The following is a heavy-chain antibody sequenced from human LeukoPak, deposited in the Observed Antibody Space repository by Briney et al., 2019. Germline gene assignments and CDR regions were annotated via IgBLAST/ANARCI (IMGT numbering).Heavy chain of an antibody. J-gene: IGHJ4*02. CDR1: GGSISISNW. Sequence: SETLSLTCAVSGGSISISNWWSWVRHPPGKGLEWIGEIYHSGSTNYNPSLKSRVTISVDKSKNQFSLKLSSVTAADTAVYYCARVEAAAGSIDYWGQGTLVTVSS. V-gene: IGHV4-4*02. CDR3: ARVEAAAGSIDY. CDR2: IYHSGST. D-gene: IGHD6-13*01.